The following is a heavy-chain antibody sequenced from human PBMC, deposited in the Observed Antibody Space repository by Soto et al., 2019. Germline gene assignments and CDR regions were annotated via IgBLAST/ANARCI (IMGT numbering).Heavy chain of an antibody. CDR2: IFPIDSDT. CDR3: ARLGTHYYGSGSHIDY. CDR1: GYRFTGNW. V-gene: IGHV5-51*03. Sequence: EVQLVQSGAEVKKSGESLKISCKGSGYRFTGNWIGWVRLKPGKGLEWMGIIFPIDSDTRYSPSLRGQVTISVEKSINTAYLQWNSLKTSDPAMYFCARLGTHYYGSGSHIDYWGQGTLVTVSS. D-gene: IGHD3-10*01. J-gene: IGHJ4*02.